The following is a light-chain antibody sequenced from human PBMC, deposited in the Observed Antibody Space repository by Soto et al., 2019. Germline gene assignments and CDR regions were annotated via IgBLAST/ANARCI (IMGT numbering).Light chain of an antibody. CDR2: INSDGSH. Sequence: LGASVKVTCTLSIGHSTYAIAWHQQQPEKGPRFLMKINSDGSHSKGDGFFDRFSGSSSGAERHLTISSLQSEDEADYYCQSLGTGIQVFGGGTKLTVL. V-gene: IGLV4-69*01. CDR3: QSLGTGIQV. CDR1: IGHSTYA. J-gene: IGLJ3*02.